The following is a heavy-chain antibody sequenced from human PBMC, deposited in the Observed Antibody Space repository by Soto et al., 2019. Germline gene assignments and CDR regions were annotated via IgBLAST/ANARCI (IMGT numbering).Heavy chain of an antibody. D-gene: IGHD5-12*01. J-gene: IGHJ4*02. CDR2: ISAYNGNT. V-gene: IGHV1-18*01. CDR3: ARWGGVPGSGYDRWGIDY. Sequence: QVPLVQSGAEVKKPGASVKVSCKASGYTFTSYGISWVRQAPGRGLEWMGWISAYNGNTNYAQKLQGRVTMTTDTSTSTAYMELRSLRSDDTAVYYCARWGGVPGSGYDRWGIDYWGQGTLVTVSS. CDR1: GYTFTSYG.